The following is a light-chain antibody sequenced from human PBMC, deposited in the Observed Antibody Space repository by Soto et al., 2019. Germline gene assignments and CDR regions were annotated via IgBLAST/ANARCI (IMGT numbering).Light chain of an antibody. CDR2: GAS. Sequence: EIVMTQSLATLSVSPGERATLSCRASQSVDSNLAWYQLKPGQAPRLLIYGASTRATGIPARFSGSGSGTDFTLTISSLQSEDFAIYFCQQYNNWPPDRTFGQGTKVEIK. J-gene: IGKJ1*01. CDR1: QSVDSN. V-gene: IGKV3-15*01. CDR3: QQYNNWPPDRT.